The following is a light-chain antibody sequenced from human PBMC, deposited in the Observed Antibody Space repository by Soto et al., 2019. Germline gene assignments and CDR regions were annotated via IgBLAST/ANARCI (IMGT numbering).Light chain of an antibody. CDR2: DNN. CDR1: SSNIGNNY. J-gene: IGLJ2*01. Sequence: QSVLTQPPSVSAAPGQKVTISCSGSSSNIGNNYVSWYQQLPGTAPKLLIYDNNKRPSGIPDRFFGSKSGTSATLGITGLQTGDEADYYCGTWDSSLSDVVFGGGTKVTVL. V-gene: IGLV1-51*01. CDR3: GTWDSSLSDVV.